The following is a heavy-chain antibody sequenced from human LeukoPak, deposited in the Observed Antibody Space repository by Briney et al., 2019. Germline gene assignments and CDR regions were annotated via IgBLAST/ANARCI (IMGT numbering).Heavy chain of an antibody. CDR3: AKEWLLRGYYTIDY. CDR1: GFTFSSYG. Sequence: GGSLGLSCAASGFTFSSYGMHWVRQAPGKGLEWVAFIRYDGSNKYYADSVKGRFTISRDNSKNTLYLQMNSLRAEDTAVYYCAKEWLLRGYYTIDYWGQGTLVTVSS. J-gene: IGHJ4*02. V-gene: IGHV3-30*02. D-gene: IGHD3-3*01. CDR2: IRYDGSNK.